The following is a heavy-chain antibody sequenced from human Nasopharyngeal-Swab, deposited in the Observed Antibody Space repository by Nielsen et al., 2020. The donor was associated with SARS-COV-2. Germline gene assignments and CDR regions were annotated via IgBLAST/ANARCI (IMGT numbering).Heavy chain of an antibody. CDR1: DGSISSSRSY. CDR2: VYYSGNT. Sequence: ADSLSLTCTVPDGSISSSRSYWGSIRQPPGKGLEWIGRVYYSGNTYYNPSLKSRVTISVATSKNQFSLKLISVTAADTAVDYGVGSSWYGDYYYYYGMGVWGQGTTVTVSS. V-gene: IGHV4-39*07. J-gene: IGHJ6*02. CDR3: VGSSWYGDYYYYYGMGV. D-gene: IGHD6-13*01.